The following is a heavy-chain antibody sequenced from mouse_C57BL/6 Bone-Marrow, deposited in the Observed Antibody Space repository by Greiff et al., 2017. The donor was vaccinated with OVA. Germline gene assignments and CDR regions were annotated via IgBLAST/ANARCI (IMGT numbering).Heavy chain of an antibody. J-gene: IGHJ3*01. V-gene: IGHV2-4*01. D-gene: IGHD3-2*02. CDR1: GFSLTSYG. CDR3: AKPPLDSSGYVAWFAY. CDR2: IWSGGST. Sequence: QVQLQQSGPGLVQPSQSLSITCTVSGFSLTSYGVHWVRQPPGKGLEWLGVIWSGGSTDYNAAFISRLSISKDNSKSQVFFKMNSLQADDTAIYYGAKPPLDSSGYVAWFAYWGQGTLVTVSA.